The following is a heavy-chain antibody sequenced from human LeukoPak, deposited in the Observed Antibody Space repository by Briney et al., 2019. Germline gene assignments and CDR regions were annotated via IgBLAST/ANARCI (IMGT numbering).Heavy chain of an antibody. CDR1: GFTFSSYW. CDR3: ARDRHSYDPERGDY. D-gene: IGHD5-18*01. CDR2: IKQDGSEK. J-gene: IGHJ4*02. Sequence: PGGSLRLSCAASGFTFSSYWMSWVRQAPGKGLEWVANIKQDGSEKYYVDSVKGRFTISRDNAKNSLYLQMNSLRAEDTAVYYCARDRHSYDPERGDYWGQGTLVTVSS. V-gene: IGHV3-7*01.